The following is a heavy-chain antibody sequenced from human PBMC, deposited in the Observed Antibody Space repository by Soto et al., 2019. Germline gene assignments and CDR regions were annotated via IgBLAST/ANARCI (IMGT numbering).Heavy chain of an antibody. J-gene: IGHJ4*02. Sequence: QVQLVQSGAEVKKPGASVKVSCKASGYTFTSYGISWVRQAPGQGLEWMGWISAYNGNTNYAQKLQGRVTMTTDTPTSTAYMELRSLRSDDTAVYYCARTYYDILTGYYPPIDYWGQGTLVTVSS. CDR2: ISAYNGNT. V-gene: IGHV1-18*01. CDR1: GYTFTSYG. CDR3: ARTYYDILTGYYPPIDY. D-gene: IGHD3-9*01.